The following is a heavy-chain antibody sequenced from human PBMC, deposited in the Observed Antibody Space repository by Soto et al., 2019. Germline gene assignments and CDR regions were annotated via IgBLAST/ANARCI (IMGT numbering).Heavy chain of an antibody. CDR1: GYIFSGYS. CDR3: ASDGVVVDFCSPICFDT. V-gene: IGHV1-2*02. D-gene: IGHD3-3*01. J-gene: IGHJ5*02. CDR2: INPNSGGT. Sequence: QVHLVQSGAEVKKPGASVKVSCKASGYIFSGYSMHWVRQAPGQGLQWMGWINPNSGGTNYAQSFQGRVTMTRDPSISTVYMELTRLRSADTAVYYCASDGVVVDFCSPICFDTWGQGTLVIVAS.